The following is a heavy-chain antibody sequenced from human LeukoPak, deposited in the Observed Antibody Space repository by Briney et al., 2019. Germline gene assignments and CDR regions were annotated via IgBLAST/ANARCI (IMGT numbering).Heavy chain of an antibody. Sequence: SENLSLNCAVYGGSFSGYYWSWIRQPPGKGLEWIGEINHSGSTNYNPSLKSRVTISVDTSKNQFSLKLSSVTAADTAVYYCARRGRIAVAAWGQGTLVTVSS. CDR2: INHSGST. V-gene: IGHV4-34*01. J-gene: IGHJ4*02. D-gene: IGHD6-19*01. CDR1: GGSFSGYY. CDR3: ARRGRIAVAA.